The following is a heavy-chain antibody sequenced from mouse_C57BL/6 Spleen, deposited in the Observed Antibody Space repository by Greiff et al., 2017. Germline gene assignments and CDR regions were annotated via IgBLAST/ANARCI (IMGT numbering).Heavy chain of an antibody. J-gene: IGHJ2*01. CDR2: IDPENGDT. D-gene: IGHD1-1*02. Sequence: VQLKQSGAELVRPGASVKLSCTASGFNIKDDYMHWVKQRPEQGLEWIGWIDPENGDTESAPKFQGKATITADTSSNTASLQLSSLTSAYTAVYYCTVVARDYWGQGTTLTVSS. CDR1: GFNIKDDY. CDR3: TVVARDY. V-gene: IGHV14-4*01.